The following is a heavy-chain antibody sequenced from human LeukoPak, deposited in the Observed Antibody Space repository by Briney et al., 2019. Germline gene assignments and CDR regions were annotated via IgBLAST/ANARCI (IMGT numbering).Heavy chain of an antibody. V-gene: IGHV4-31*03. D-gene: IGHD6-13*01. CDR1: GGSISSGGYY. J-gene: IGHJ3*02. Sequence: SETLSLTCTVSGGSISSGGYYWSWIRQHPGKGLEYIGYIYYSGSTYYNPSLKSRVTISVDTSKNQFSLKLSSVTVADTAVYYCARVGSSWFFAFDIWGQGTMVTVSS. CDR3: ARVGSSWFFAFDI. CDR2: IYYSGST.